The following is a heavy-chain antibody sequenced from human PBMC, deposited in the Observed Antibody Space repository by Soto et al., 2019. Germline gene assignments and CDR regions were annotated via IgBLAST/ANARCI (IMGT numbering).Heavy chain of an antibody. V-gene: IGHV3-21*01. CDR1: GFTFSSYS. J-gene: IGHJ6*02. CDR3: ARDQTLGDFWSGYYPYYYGMDV. CDR2: ISSSSSYI. Sequence: GGSLRLSCAASGFTFSSYSMNWVRQAPGKGLEWVSSISSSSSYIYYADSVKGRFTISRDNAKNSLYLQMNSLRAEDTAVYYCARDQTLGDFWSGYYPYYYGMDVWGQGTTVTVSS. D-gene: IGHD3-3*01.